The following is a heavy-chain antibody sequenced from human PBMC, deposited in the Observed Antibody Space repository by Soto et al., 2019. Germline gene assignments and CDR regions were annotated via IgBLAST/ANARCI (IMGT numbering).Heavy chain of an antibody. V-gene: IGHV4-30-4*01. CDR1: GGTINSGDYF. Sequence: PSETLSLTCSVSGGTINSGDYFWSWIRQPPGKGLEWIGSIFYTGSTYYSPSLKSRASMSMDTSKSLFSLRLRSLTAADTAVYFCARVKATLYRHYYFEYWGQGTPVTVSS. D-gene: IGHD5-12*01. J-gene: IGHJ4*02. CDR2: IFYTGST. CDR3: ARVKATLYRHYYFEY.